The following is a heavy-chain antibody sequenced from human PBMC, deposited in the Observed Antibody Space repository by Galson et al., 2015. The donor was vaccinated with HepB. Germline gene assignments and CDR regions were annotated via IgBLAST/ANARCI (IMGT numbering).Heavy chain of an antibody. CDR2: ISSNGGST. J-gene: IGHJ6*02. V-gene: IGHV3-64D*06. CDR3: VGDYGMDV. Sequence: SLRLSCAASGFTFRSYAMHWVRQAPGKGLEYVSGISSNGGSTYYTDSVKGRFTISRDNSKNTLYPQMRSLRGEDTAVYYCVGDYGMDVWGQGTTVTVSS. CDR1: GFTFRSYA.